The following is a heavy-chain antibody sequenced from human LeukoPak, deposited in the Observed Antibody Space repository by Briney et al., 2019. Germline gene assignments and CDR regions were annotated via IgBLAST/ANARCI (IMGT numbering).Heavy chain of an antibody. Sequence: SETLSLTCTVSGDSISSYYWSWIRQPPGKGLEWIGYLYYSGSTNYNPSLKSRVTISVDTSKNQFSLKLSSVTAADTAVYYCARHVSSLRYFDLGNFDYWGQGTLVTVSS. CDR1: GDSISSYY. CDR2: LYYSGST. V-gene: IGHV4-59*08. J-gene: IGHJ4*02. D-gene: IGHD3-9*01. CDR3: ARHVSSLRYFDLGNFDY.